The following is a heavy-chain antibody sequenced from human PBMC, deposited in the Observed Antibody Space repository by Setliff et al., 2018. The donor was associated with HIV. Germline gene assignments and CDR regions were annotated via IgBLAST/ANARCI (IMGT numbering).Heavy chain of an antibody. CDR3: ATLLANYGSGMDV. V-gene: IGHV4-4*02. D-gene: IGHD3-10*01. J-gene: IGHJ6*02. CDR1: GGSISSSNW. CDR2: IYHSGST. Sequence: LSLTCAVSGGSISSSNWWNWVRQPPGKGLEWIGEIYHSGSTNYNPSLKSRVTISVDKSKNQFSLKLSSVTAADTAVYYCATLLANYGSGMDVWGQGTTVTVSS.